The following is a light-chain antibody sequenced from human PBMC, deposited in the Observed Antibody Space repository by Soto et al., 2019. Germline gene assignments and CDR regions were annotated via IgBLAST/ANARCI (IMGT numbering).Light chain of an antibody. Sequence: EKIMKEPPVAISVSPGEGPTLSSRDSQSVSSKLAWYQQKPGQAPRLLIYGASTRATGIPARFSGSGSGTEFTRIISSLQSEDCAVYYCQQYNIWLWTFGQGTKVDIK. CDR3: QQYNIWLWT. CDR1: QSVSSK. V-gene: IGKV3-15*01. CDR2: GAS. J-gene: IGKJ1*01.